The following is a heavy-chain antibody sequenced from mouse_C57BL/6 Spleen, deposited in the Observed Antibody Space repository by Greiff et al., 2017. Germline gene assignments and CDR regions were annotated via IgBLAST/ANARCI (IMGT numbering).Heavy chain of an antibody. Sequence: ESGAELVRPGASVKLSCTASGFNIKDDYMHWVKQRPEQGLEWIGWIDPENGDTEYASKFQGKATITADTSSNTAYLQLSSLTSEDTAVYYCTTFTTVVPYWGQGTTLTVSS. CDR2: IDPENGDT. CDR1: GFNIKDDY. D-gene: IGHD1-1*01. CDR3: TTFTTVVPY. V-gene: IGHV14-4*01. J-gene: IGHJ2*01.